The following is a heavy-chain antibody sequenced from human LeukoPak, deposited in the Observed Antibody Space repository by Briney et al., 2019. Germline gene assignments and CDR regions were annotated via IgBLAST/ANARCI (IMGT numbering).Heavy chain of an antibody. D-gene: IGHD6-19*01. J-gene: IGHJ4*02. V-gene: IGHV3-23*01. CDR2: ISGSDGST. CDR3: AKELYGWYYDY. CDR1: GFTFRIYA. Sequence: GGSLRLSCAASGFTFRIYAMSWVRQAPGKGLEWVSTISGSDGSTNYADSVKGRFSISRDNSKNTLYLQMKSLRAEDTAVYYCAKELYGWYYDYWGQGTLVTVSS.